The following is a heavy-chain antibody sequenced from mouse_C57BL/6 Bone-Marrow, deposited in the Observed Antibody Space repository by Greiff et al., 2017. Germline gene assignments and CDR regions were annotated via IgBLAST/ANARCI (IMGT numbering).Heavy chain of an antibody. J-gene: IGHJ2*01. D-gene: IGHD1-1*01. Sequence: VQLQQPGAELVKPGASVKLSCKASGYTFTSYWMHWVKQRPGRGLEWIGRIYPNSGGTKYNEKFKSKATLTVDKPSSTAYMQLSSLTSEDSAVYYCAREVITTVVAGGYWGQGTTLTVSS. CDR1: GYTFTSYW. CDR2: IYPNSGGT. CDR3: AREVITTVVAGGY. V-gene: IGHV1-72*01.